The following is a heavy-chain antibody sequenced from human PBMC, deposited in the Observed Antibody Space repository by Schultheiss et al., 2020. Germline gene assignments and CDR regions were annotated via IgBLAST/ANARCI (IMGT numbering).Heavy chain of an antibody. J-gene: IGHJ4*02. CDR1: GGSISSSSYY. CDR3: ARGEGYCTNGVCLYYFDY. D-gene: IGHD2-8*01. CDR2: IYYSGST. V-gene: IGHV4-39*07. Sequence: SETLSLTCTVSGGSISSSSYYWGWIRQPPGKGLEWIGSIYYSGSTNYNPSLKSRVTISVDTSKNQFSLKLSSVTAAGTAVYYCARGEGYCTNGVCLYYFDYWGQGTLVTVSS.